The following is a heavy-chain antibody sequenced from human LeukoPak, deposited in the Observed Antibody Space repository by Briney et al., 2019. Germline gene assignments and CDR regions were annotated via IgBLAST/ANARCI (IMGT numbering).Heavy chain of an antibody. D-gene: IGHD1-14*01. Sequence: ASVKVPCKASGYTFTGYYIHWVRQASGQGLEWMGWISPNSGGTKYAQKFQGRVTMTRDTSISTAYMELRSLRSDDTAVYYCARDRITNWFDPWGQGTLVTVSS. J-gene: IGHJ5*02. CDR1: GYTFTGYY. CDR3: ARDRITNWFDP. V-gene: IGHV1-2*02. CDR2: ISPNSGGT.